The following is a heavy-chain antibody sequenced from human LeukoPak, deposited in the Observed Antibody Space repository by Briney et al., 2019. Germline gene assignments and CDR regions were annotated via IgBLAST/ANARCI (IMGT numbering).Heavy chain of an antibody. CDR1: GFTFCGYR. Sequence: GGSLRLSCAASGFTFCGYRMHWVRLAPGEGLVWVSRISPDGSTTSYADSVEGRFTISRDNAKSTLYLQMNSLRAEDTAIYYCTRANPLDGGNLYPFDSWGQGTLVTVFS. D-gene: IGHD4-23*01. J-gene: IGHJ4*02. V-gene: IGHV3-74*01. CDR3: TRANPLDGGNLYPFDS. CDR2: ISPDGSTT.